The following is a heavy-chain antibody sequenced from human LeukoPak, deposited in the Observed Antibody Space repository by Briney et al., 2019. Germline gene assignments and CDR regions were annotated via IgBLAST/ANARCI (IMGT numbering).Heavy chain of an antibody. J-gene: IGHJ1*01. CDR1: GYTFTSYA. V-gene: IGHV1-2*02. Sequence: ASVKVSCKASGYTFTSYAMNWVRQAPGQGLEWMGWINPNSGGTNYAQKFQGRVTMTRDTSISTAYMELSRLRSDDTAVYYCARWIVGATTEEYFQHWGQGTLVTVSS. CDR3: ARWIVGATTEEYFQH. D-gene: IGHD1-26*01. CDR2: INPNSGGT.